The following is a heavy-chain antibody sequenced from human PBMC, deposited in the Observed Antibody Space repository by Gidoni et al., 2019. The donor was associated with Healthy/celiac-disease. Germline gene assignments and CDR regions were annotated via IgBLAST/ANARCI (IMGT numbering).Heavy chain of an antibody. Sequence: EVQLLESGGGLVQTGGSLRPSCAASGFPFRSHAICWVRQAQGKGLGWVSAISGSGGSTYDADSVKGRFTISRDKSKNTLYLQMNSLRAEDTAVYYCAKDLYSGYDYYYYGMDVWGQGTTVTVSS. D-gene: IGHD5-12*01. J-gene: IGHJ6*02. CDR3: AKDLYSGYDYYYYGMDV. V-gene: IGHV3-23*01. CDR2: ISGSGGST. CDR1: GFPFRSHA.